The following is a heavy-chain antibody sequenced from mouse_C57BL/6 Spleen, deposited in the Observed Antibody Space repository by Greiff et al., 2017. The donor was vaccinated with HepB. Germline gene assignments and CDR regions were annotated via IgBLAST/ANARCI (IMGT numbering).Heavy chain of an antibody. CDR2: IYPGDGDT. CDR1: GYAFSSSW. V-gene: IGHV1-82*01. Sequence: VQLQQSGPELVKPGASVKISCKASGYAFSSSWMNWVKQRPGKGLEWIGRIYPGDGDTNYNGKFKGKATLTADKSSSTAYMQLSSLTSEDSAVYCCARDYYYGSLDYWGQGTTLTVSS. D-gene: IGHD1-1*01. CDR3: ARDYYYGSLDY. J-gene: IGHJ2*01.